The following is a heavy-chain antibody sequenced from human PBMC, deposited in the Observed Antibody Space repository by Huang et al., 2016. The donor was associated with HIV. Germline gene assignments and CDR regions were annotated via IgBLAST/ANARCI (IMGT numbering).Heavy chain of an antibody. Sequence: QVQLVQSGSELKKPGASVRISCKASGYTFTSYAINWVRQVPGQGLEWLGWISANTENPTYAPDFKVQFVFSLDTSVNTAYLQIISLKSEDTAIYYCARDRPGEQPRENWLDPWGQGTLVIVS. V-gene: IGHV7-4-1*02. CDR2: ISANTENP. D-gene: IGHD7-27*01. J-gene: IGHJ5*02. CDR3: ARDRPGEQPRENWLDP. CDR1: GYTFTSYA.